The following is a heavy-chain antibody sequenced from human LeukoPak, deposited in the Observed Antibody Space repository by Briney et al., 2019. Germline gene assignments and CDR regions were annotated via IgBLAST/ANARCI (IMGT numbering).Heavy chain of an antibody. V-gene: IGHV3-21*01. Sequence: GGSLRLSCAASGFTFSSYSMNWVRQAPGKGLEWVSSISSSSSYIYYADSVKGRFTISRDNAKNSLYLQMNSLRAEDTAVYYCARVGADDAFDIWGQGTMVTVSS. D-gene: IGHD1-26*01. J-gene: IGHJ3*02. CDR1: GFTFSSYS. CDR3: ARVGADDAFDI. CDR2: ISSSSSYI.